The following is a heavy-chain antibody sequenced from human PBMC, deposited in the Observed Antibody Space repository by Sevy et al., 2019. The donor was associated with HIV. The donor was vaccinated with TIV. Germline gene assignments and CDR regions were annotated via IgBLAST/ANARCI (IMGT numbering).Heavy chain of an antibody. CDR1: GYTFMNYG. CDR3: ALYCSTTNCIFDY. J-gene: IGHJ4*02. V-gene: IGHV1-18*01. D-gene: IGHD2-2*01. CDR2: IIASNGNT. Sequence: ASVKVSCKASGYTFMNYGISWVRQAPGQGLEWMGWIIASNGNTNCAQKFQGRVTMTTDTSTTTAYMELRSLRSDDTAVYYCALYCSTTNCIFDYWGQGTLVTVSS.